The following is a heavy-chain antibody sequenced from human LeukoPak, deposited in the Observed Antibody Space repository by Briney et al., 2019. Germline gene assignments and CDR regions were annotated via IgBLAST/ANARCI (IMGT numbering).Heavy chain of an antibody. CDR2: INPNSGGT. CDR3: ARVRAAHEVGVFDY. J-gene: IGHJ4*02. D-gene: IGHD6-6*01. V-gene: IGHV1-2*02. Sequence: ASVTVSCTASGYTFTGYYMHWVRQAPGQGLEWMGWINPNSGGTNYAQKFQGRVTMTRDTSISTAYMELSRLRSDATAVYYCARVRAAHEVGVFDYWGPGTLVTVSS. CDR1: GYTFTGYY.